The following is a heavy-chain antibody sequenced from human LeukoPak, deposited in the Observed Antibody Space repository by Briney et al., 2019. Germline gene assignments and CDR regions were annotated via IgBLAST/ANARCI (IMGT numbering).Heavy chain of an antibody. Sequence: SETLTLTCTVSGASINIFTYYWGWIRQPPGKGLEWIGSVSYSGSPYYNPSLTSRATISVDTSRNQVSLKLTSVTAADTAVYYCARGPSGLRSPFNTWGQGTTVTVSS. CDR3: ARGPSGLRSPFNT. V-gene: IGHV4-39*07. D-gene: IGHD5-12*01. CDR1: GASINIFTYY. J-gene: IGHJ3*02. CDR2: VSYSGSP.